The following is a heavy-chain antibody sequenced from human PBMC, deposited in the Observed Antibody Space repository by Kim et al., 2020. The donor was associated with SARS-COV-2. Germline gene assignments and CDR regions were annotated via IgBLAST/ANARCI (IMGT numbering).Heavy chain of an antibody. CDR2: VDHSGTT. CDR3: ARGVSSAWTLRAWFDP. V-gene: IGHV4-4*02. Sequence: SETLSLTCVVSGASISSSSCWSWVRQPPGKGLEWIGEVDHSGTTSYNVSLKSRVTISVDKSKNQFSLRLKSVSAADTAVYYCARGVSSAWTLRAWFDPWGQGTLVTVSP. CDR1: GASISSSSC. J-gene: IGHJ5*02. D-gene: IGHD3-22*01.